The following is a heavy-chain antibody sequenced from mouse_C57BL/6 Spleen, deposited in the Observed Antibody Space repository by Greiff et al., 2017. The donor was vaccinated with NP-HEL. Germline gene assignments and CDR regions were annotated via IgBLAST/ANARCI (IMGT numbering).Heavy chain of an antibody. J-gene: IGHJ3*01. CDR1: GYTFTSYW. CDR2: IHPNSGST. V-gene: IGHV1-64*01. CDR3: ARSRGSPFAY. Sequence: VQLQQSGAELVKPGASVKLSCKASGYTFTSYWMHWVKQRPGQGLEWIGMIHPNSGSTNYNEKFKSKATLTVDKSSSTAYMQLSSLTSEDSAVYYCARSRGSPFAYWGQGTLVTVSA.